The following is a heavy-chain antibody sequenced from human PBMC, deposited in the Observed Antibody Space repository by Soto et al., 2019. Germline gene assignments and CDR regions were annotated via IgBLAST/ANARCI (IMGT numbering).Heavy chain of an antibody. J-gene: IGHJ6*03. V-gene: IGHV4-39*01. D-gene: IGHD6-13*01. CDR3: ASVVRGANNSRWPKKNYYYYYMDV. CDR2: IYYIGST. Sequence: PSETLSLTCTVSGGSISSSTYYWGWIRQPPGKGLEWIGSIYYIGSTYYNPSLKSRVTISVDTSRNQFSLKLSSVTAADTAVYYCASVVRGANNSRWPKKNYYYYYMDVWGKGTTVTVSS. CDR1: GGSISSSTYY.